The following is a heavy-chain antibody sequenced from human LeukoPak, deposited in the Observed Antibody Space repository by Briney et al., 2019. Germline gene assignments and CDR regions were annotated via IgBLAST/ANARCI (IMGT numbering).Heavy chain of an antibody. Sequence: SETLSLTCAVSGYSISSGYYWGWLRQPPGKGLEWIGEIYHSGSTNYNPSLKSRVTISVDKSKNQFSLKLSSVTAADTAGYNCARVLDVGVVWGWGQGTLVTVSS. J-gene: IGHJ4*02. D-gene: IGHD2-21*01. CDR2: IYHSGST. CDR3: ARVLDVGVVWG. V-gene: IGHV4-38-2*01. CDR1: GYSISSGYY.